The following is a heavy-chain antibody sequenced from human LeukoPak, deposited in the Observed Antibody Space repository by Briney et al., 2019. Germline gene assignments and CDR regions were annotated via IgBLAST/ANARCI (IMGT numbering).Heavy chain of an antibody. D-gene: IGHD4-17*01. CDR1: GFTFSSYG. Sequence: PGGSLRLSCAASGFTFSSYGMHWVRQAPGKGLEWVAVISYDGSNKYYADSVKGRFTISRDNSKNTLYLQMNSLRAEDTAAYYCAKGDYGDSFDYWGQGTLVTVSS. J-gene: IGHJ4*02. V-gene: IGHV3-30*18. CDR2: ISYDGSNK. CDR3: AKGDYGDSFDY.